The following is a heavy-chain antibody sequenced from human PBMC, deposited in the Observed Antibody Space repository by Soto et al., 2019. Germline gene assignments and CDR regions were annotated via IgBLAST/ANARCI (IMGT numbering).Heavy chain of an antibody. CDR1: GFTFSSYA. CDR2: FSGSGVIT. CDR3: AKGGVGYSYGYFDY. J-gene: IGHJ4*02. D-gene: IGHD5-18*01. Sequence: GSLRLSCAASGFTFSSYAMSWVRQAPGKGMEWVSAFSGSGVITYYADSVKGRFTISRDNSKNTLYLQMNSLRAEDTVVYYCAKGGVGYSYGYFDYWGQGTLVTVSS. V-gene: IGHV3-23*01.